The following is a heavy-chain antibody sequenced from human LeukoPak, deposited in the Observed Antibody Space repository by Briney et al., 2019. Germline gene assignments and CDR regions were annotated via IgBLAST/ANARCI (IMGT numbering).Heavy chain of an antibody. CDR3: ARDSYGSGSYLPHY. CDR2: ISAYNGNT. CDR1: GYTFTSYG. D-gene: IGHD3-10*01. J-gene: IGHJ4*02. V-gene: IGHV1-18*01. Sequence: GASVKVSCKASGYTFTSYGISWVRQAPGQGLEWMGWISAYNGNTNYAQKLQGRVTMTTDTSTSTAYMELRSLRSDDTAVYYCARDSYGSGSYLPHYWGQGTLVTVSS.